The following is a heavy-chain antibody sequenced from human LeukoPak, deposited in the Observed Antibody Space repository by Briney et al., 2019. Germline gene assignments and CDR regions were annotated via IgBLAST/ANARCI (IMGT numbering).Heavy chain of an antibody. CDR3: ARDQYCTSTGCYPYFHF. V-gene: IGHV1-2*02. J-gene: IGHJ4*02. CDR2: INPTSGVT. Sequence: ASVKVSCKASGYTFIGYYIHWVRQAPGQGLEWMGSINPTSGVTNYAQKFQGRVTMTRDTSISTAYMELSSLRSDDTAVYYCARDQYCTSTGCYPYFHFWGQGTLVTVPS. CDR1: GYTFIGYY. D-gene: IGHD2-2*01.